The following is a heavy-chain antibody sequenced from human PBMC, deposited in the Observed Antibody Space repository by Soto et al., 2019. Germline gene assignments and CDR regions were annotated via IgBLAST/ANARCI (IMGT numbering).Heavy chain of an antibody. Sequence: GGSLRLSCVASGFTFSTYGMHWVRQAPGKGLEWVAVISSDGSNKYYADSVKGRFTISRDNSKNTLDLQMNSLRAEDTAVYYCAFNLSGIYYYYGMDVWGQGTTVTVS. CDR2: ISSDGSNK. D-gene: IGHD2-15*01. J-gene: IGHJ6*02. CDR3: AFNLSGIYYYYGMDV. CDR1: GFTFSTYG. V-gene: IGHV3-30*03.